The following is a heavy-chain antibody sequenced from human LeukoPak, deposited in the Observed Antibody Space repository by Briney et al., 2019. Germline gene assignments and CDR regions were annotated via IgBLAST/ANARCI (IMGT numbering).Heavy chain of an antibody. CDR3: ARAGELRYMDV. J-gene: IGHJ6*03. V-gene: IGHV3-30*02. CDR2: IRNDGSNH. D-gene: IGHD3-16*01. Sequence: PGGSLRLSCAASGFTFSHHGMHWVRQAPGKGLEWVAFIRNDGSNHYYADSVKGRFTISRDNAKNSLFLQMSSLRADDTAIYYCARAGELRYMDVWGKGTAVTVSS. CDR1: GFTFSHHG.